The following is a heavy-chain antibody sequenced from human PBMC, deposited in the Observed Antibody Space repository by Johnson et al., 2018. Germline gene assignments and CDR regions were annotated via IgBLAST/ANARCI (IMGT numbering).Heavy chain of an antibody. CDR2: ISYDGSTT. J-gene: IGHJ3*02. Sequence: QVQLVQSGGGVVQPGRSLRLSCAASGFTFSTSAMHWVRQAPGKGLEWVAVISYDGSTTYYVDSVMGRFTFASDNSKNTLYLQMNSLRAEDMALYYCATGGGYCSGDSCYSYAFDIWGQGTMVTVSS. V-gene: IGHV3-30*03. CDR3: ATGGGYCSGDSCYSYAFDI. CDR1: GFTFSTSA. D-gene: IGHD2-15*01.